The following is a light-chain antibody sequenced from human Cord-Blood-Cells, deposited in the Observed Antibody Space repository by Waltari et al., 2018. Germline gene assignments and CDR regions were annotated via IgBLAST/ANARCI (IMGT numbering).Light chain of an antibody. J-gene: IGLJ3*02. Sequence: QSALTQPPSASGSPGQSLTIPCTRTSRDVGGYNYVSWYQQHPGKAPKLMIYEVSRRPSGVRDRCSGSKSGNTASLTVFGLQAEDEADYYCSSDAGSNNLVFGGGTKLTVL. CDR3: SSDAGSNNLV. CDR2: EVS. V-gene: IGLV2-8*01. CDR1: SRDVGGYNY.